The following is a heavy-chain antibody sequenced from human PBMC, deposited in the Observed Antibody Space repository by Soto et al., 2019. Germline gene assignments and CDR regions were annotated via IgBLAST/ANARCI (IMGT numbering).Heavy chain of an antibody. CDR1: GYTLTELS. D-gene: IGHD2-21*01. V-gene: IGHV1-24*01. CDR2: FDPEDGET. CDR3: ASSVMAGYGMDV. Sequence: ASVKVSCKVSGYTLTELSMHWVRQAPGKGLEWMGGFDPEDGETIYAQKFQGRVTMTEDTSTNTVYMELSSLRSEDTAVYFCASSVMAGYGMDVWGQGTTVTVSS. J-gene: IGHJ6*02.